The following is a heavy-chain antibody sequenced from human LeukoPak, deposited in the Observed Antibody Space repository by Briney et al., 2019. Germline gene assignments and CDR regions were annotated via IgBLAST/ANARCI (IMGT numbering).Heavy chain of an antibody. CDR1: GFTFSSYA. J-gene: IGHJ4*02. CDR2: ISARGDST. V-gene: IGHV3-23*01. CDR3: ARGGYGDYDY. Sequence: GGSLRLSCAASGFTFSSYAVSWVRQAPGKGLEWVSAISARGDSTYYADSVEGRFTISRDNSKNTLYLQMNSLRGEDTALYYCARGGYGDYDYWGQGTLVTVSS. D-gene: IGHD4-17*01.